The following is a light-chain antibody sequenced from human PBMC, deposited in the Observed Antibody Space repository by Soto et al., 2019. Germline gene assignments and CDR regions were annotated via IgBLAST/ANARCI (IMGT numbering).Light chain of an antibody. CDR2: GAS. Sequence: EIVLTQSPGTLSLSPGERATLSCRASQSVSSSYLAWYQQKPGQAPRLLIYGASSRATGIPDRFSGSGSGTDFTLTISNLQPEDFATYYCQQLNAYPLTFGQGTRLE. CDR1: QSVSSSY. CDR3: QQLNAYPLT. V-gene: IGKV3-20*01. J-gene: IGKJ5*01.